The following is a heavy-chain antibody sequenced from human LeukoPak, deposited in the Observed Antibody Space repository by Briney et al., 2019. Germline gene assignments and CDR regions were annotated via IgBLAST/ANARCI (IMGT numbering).Heavy chain of an antibody. J-gene: IGHJ3*02. D-gene: IGHD3-22*01. CDR2: INHSGST. CDR3: ARGLGGYYDSSGYYYDDAFDI. CDR1: GGSFGGYY. V-gene: IGHV4-34*01. Sequence: SETLSLTCAVYGGSFGGYYWSWIRQPPGKGLEWIGEINHSGSTNYNPSLKSRVTISVDTSKNQFSLKLSSVTAADTAVYYCARGLGGYYDSSGYYYDDAFDIWGQGTMVTVSS.